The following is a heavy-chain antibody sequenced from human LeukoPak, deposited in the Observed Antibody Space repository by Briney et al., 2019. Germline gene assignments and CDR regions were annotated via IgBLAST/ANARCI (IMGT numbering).Heavy chain of an antibody. D-gene: IGHD6-19*01. CDR2: ISSSSSYI. CDR1: GFTFSSYS. Sequence: PGGSLRLSCAASGFTFSSYSMNWVRQAPGKGLEWVSSISSSSSYIYYADSVKGRFTISRDNAKNSLYLQMNSLRAEDTAVYYCASPPISSGWTWYYFDYWGQGTLVTVSS. V-gene: IGHV3-21*01. J-gene: IGHJ4*02. CDR3: ASPPISSGWTWYYFDY.